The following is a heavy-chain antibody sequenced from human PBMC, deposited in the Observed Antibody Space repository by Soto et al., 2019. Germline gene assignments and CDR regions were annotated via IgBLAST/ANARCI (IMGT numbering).Heavy chain of an antibody. Sequence: ASVKVSCKASGCIFSSYTISWVRQAPGQGLEWMGWIIAYNGNTNYAQKFQGRVTITTDTSTSTAYMELRSLRSDDTAVYYCARVLWEVAGTLDYWGQGTLVTVSS. CDR1: GCIFSSYT. D-gene: IGHD6-19*01. CDR2: IIAYNGNT. J-gene: IGHJ4*02. CDR3: ARVLWEVAGTLDY. V-gene: IGHV1-18*01.